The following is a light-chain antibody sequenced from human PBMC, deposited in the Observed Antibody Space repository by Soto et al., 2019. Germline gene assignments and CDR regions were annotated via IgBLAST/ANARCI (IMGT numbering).Light chain of an antibody. CDR2: LNSXXSH. CDR1: SGHSSYA. J-gene: IGLJ3*02. V-gene: IGLV4-69*01. Sequence: QSVLTQSPSASASLGASVKLTCTLSSGHSSYAIAWHQQQPEKGPRYLMKLNSXXSHXXXXXXXDXFSGSSSGAERYLTISSLQSEDEADYYCQTWGTGVQVFGGGTKLTVL. CDR3: QTWGTGVQV.